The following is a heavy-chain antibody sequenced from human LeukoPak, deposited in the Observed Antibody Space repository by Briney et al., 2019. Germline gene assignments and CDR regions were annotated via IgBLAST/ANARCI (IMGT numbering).Heavy chain of an antibody. Sequence: GGSLRLSCEASGFSLSSYSMQWVRQAPGKGLEWVSGISGSDGTTYYADSVKGRFTISRDNSKNTLYLQMNGLRAEDTAVYYCAKDSAKKYDDYWGQGTLVTVSS. CDR2: ISGSDGTT. D-gene: IGHD2/OR15-2a*01. J-gene: IGHJ4*02. CDR1: GFSLSSYS. CDR3: AKDSAKKYDDY. V-gene: IGHV3-23*01.